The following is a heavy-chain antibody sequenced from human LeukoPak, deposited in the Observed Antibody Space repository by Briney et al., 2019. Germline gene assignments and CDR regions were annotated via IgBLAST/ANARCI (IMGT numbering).Heavy chain of an antibody. V-gene: IGHV1-2*06. D-gene: IGHD4-23*01. Sequence: ASVKVSCKASGYTFTGYYMHWVRQAPGQGLEWMGRINPNSGGTDYAQKFQGRVTMTRDTSISTAYMELSGLRSDDTAVYYCARGSGWKRSWFDPWGQGTLVTVSS. J-gene: IGHJ5*02. CDR3: ARGSGWKRSWFDP. CDR1: GYTFTGYY. CDR2: INPNSGGT.